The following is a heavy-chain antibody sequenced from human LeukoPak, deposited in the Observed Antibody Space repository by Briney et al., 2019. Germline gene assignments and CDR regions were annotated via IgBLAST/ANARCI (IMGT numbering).Heavy chain of an antibody. J-gene: IGHJ5*01. Sequence: GGSLRLSCAASVFTFSNDAMSWGRQAPGKGREGVSTVIGRVDYISYADSLNGRFSISRDNSKNTLYLQMHSLRAEDMAVYYCAKDGPIVLQPSAIRAPPNWFDSWGQGTLVTVSS. CDR1: VFTFSNDA. D-gene: IGHD2-2*01. CDR3: AKDGPIVLQPSAIRAPPNWFDS. CDR2: VIGRVDYI. V-gene: IGHV3-23*01.